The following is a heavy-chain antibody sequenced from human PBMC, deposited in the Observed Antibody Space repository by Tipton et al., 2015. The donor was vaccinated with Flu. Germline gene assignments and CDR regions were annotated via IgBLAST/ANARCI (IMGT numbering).Heavy chain of an antibody. V-gene: IGHV4-4*07. CDR1: GGSISGYY. Sequence: TLSLTCTVSGGSISGYYWSWIRQPAGKGLEWMGRVYPSGTTYYISSLKSRVTMSIDTSKNQFSLRLSSMTAADTATYYCAKVEGSFEQGHCIGPDCWIDAWGQGTLVTVSS. J-gene: IGHJ5*02. D-gene: IGHD2-15*01. CDR3: AKVEGSFEQGHCIGPDCWIDA. CDR2: VYPSGTT.